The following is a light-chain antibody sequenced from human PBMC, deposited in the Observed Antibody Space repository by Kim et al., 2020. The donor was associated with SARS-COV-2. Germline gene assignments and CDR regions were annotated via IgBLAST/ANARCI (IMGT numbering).Light chain of an antibody. CDR1: HGPSSDA. Sequence: AWVKPTLNLSHGPSSDALGWNRAQPAKGPRYLMKVNSDGNYIRGDGIPDRFSGSSSGAERYLSISSLQSEDEADYYCQTWGPGIRVFGGGTQLTVL. CDR3: QTWGPGIRV. CDR2: VNSDGNY. J-gene: IGLJ3*02. V-gene: IGLV4-69*01.